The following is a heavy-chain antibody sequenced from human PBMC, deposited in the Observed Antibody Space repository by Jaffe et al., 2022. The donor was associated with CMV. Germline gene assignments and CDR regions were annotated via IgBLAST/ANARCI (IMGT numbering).Heavy chain of an antibody. Sequence: QVQLQQWGAGLLKPSETLSLTCAVYGGSFSGYYWSWIRQPPGKGLEWIGEINHSGSTNYNPSLKSRVTISVDTSKNQFSLKLSSVTAADTAVYYCARFRRRSYYGTMGDAFDIWGQGTMVTVSS. CDR2: INHSGST. CDR1: GGSFSGYY. J-gene: IGHJ3*02. D-gene: IGHD1-26*01. V-gene: IGHV4-34*01. CDR3: ARFRRRSYYGTMGDAFDI.